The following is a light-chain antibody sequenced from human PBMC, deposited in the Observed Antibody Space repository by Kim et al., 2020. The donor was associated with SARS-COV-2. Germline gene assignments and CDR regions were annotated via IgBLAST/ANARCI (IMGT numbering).Light chain of an antibody. Sequence: QAVVTQEPSLTVSPGGTVTLTCGSSTGTVTSGHYPYWFQRKPGQAPRTLIYDTRNKHSWTPARFSGSLLGGKAALTLSGAQPEDEAEYYCLLSYSGGYVFGTGTKVTVL. V-gene: IGLV7-46*01. CDR1: TGTVTSGHY. CDR2: DTR. J-gene: IGLJ1*01. CDR3: LLSYSGGYV.